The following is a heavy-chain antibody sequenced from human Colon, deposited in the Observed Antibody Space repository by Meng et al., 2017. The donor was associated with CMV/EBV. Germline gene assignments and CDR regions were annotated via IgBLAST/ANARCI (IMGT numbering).Heavy chain of an antibody. Sequence: EASGYNVMNAGINWVRQAPGQGLEWVGWISPYNNKNSAQNLRDRITLSTDTSTNTAYMELRSLRSDDTALYYCARGGVLSFGETEDYWGQGTLVTVSS. V-gene: IGHV1-18*01. CDR1: GYNVMNAG. J-gene: IGHJ4*02. D-gene: IGHD3-10*01. CDR2: ISPYNNK. CDR3: ARGGVLSFGETEDY.